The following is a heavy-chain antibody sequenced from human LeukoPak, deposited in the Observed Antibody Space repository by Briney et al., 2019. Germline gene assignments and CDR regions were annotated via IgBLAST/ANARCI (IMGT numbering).Heavy chain of an antibody. Sequence: GGSLRPSCAASGFTFSSYEMNWVRQAPGKGLEWVSYISSTGNTIYYADSLKGRFTVSRDNAENSLYLQMNSLRAEDTAVYYCARLSHSSSWSQDGYWGQGTLVTVSS. CDR3: ARLSHSSSWSQDGY. CDR2: ISSTGNTI. V-gene: IGHV3-48*03. J-gene: IGHJ4*02. D-gene: IGHD6-13*01. CDR1: GFTFSSYE.